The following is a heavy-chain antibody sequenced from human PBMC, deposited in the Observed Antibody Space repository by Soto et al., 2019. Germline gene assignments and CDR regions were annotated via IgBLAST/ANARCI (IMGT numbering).Heavy chain of an antibody. CDR1: GSTFTSYG. J-gene: IGHJ5*02. CDR3: ARELYSNVRFNP. D-gene: IGHD6-13*01. Sequence: XSVKVSCKASGSTFTSYGISWVRQAPGQGLEWMGWPXAYNAXTNYPQTFPGXXTMPRNTXXSTAYMELSSLRSDDTAVYYCARELYSNVRFNPWGQGTLVTVSS. CDR2: PXAYNAXT. V-gene: IGHV1-18*01.